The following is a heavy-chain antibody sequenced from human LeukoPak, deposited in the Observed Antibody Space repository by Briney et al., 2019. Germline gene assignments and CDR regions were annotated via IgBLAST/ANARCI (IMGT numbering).Heavy chain of an antibody. D-gene: IGHD3-22*01. Sequence: PGGSLRLSCAASGFTFSSYWMSWVRQAPGKGLECVANIKEDGSEEYYVDSVKGRFSISRDNAKNSLYLQMNSLIAEDTAVYYCARDWLAGNPYHAFDLWGKGTMVTVSS. CDR3: ARDWLAGNPYHAFDL. CDR1: GFTFSSYW. J-gene: IGHJ3*01. V-gene: IGHV3-7*01. CDR2: IKEDGSEE.